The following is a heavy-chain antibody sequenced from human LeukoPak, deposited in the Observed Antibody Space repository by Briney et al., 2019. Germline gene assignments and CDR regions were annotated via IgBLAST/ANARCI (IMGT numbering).Heavy chain of an antibody. CDR2: IIPIFGTA. J-gene: IGHJ4*02. Sequence: SVKVSCKASGGTFSSYAISWVRQAPGQGLEWMGGIIPIFGTANYAQKFQGRVTITADKSTSTAYMELSSLRSEDTAVYYCACQITMVRGYYFDYWGQGTLVTVSS. D-gene: IGHD3-10*01. V-gene: IGHV1-69*06. CDR1: GGTFSSYA. CDR3: ACQITMVRGYYFDY.